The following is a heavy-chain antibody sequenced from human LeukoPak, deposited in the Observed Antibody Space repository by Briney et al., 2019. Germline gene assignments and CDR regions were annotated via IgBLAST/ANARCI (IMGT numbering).Heavy chain of an antibody. CDR1: GGSISSSSYY. Sequence: PSETLSLTCTVSGGSISSSSYYWSWIRQPAGKGLEWIGRIYTSGSTNYNPSLKSRVTMSVDTSKNQFSLKLSSVTAADTAVYYCARTSYSSGWDHFDYWGQGTLVTVSS. D-gene: IGHD6-19*01. V-gene: IGHV4-61*02. CDR2: IYTSGST. J-gene: IGHJ4*02. CDR3: ARTSYSSGWDHFDY.